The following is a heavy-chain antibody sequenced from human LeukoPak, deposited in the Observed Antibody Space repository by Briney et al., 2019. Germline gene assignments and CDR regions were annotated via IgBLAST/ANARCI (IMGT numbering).Heavy chain of an antibody. D-gene: IGHD5-18*01. J-gene: IGHJ4*02. CDR3: ARSFGGYSYGADY. CDR2: IIPIFGTA. V-gene: IGHV1-69*05. CDR1: GGTFSSYA. Sequence: GASVKVSCKASGGTFSSYAISWVRQAPGQGLEWMGRIIPIFGTANYAQKFQGRVTITTDESTSTAYMELSSLRSEDTAVYYCARSFGGYSYGADYWGQGTLVTVFS.